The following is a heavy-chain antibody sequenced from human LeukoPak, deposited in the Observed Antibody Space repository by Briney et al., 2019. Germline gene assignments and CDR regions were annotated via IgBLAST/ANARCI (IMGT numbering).Heavy chain of an antibody. J-gene: IGHJ4*02. Sequence: GGSLRLSCAASGFTVSSNYMSWVRQAPGKGLEWVSAISASGGSTDYADSVKGRFTVSRDNSKNMVYLQMNSLSAEDTAVFYCAKFGYSTGWYGEFDYWGQGTLVTVSS. V-gene: IGHV3-23*01. D-gene: IGHD6-19*01. CDR2: ISASGGST. CDR1: GFTVSSNY. CDR3: AKFGYSTGWYGEFDY.